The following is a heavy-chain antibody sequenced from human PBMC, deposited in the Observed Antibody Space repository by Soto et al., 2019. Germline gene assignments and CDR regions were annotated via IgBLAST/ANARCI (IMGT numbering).Heavy chain of an antibody. V-gene: IGHV4-34*01. D-gene: IGHD6-13*01. CDR1: GGPFSGYY. Sequence: KSSETLSLTCGVYGGPFSGYYWNWIRQPPGKGLEWIGEIHHIGGTNYNPSLKSRVTISVDTSKNQFSLRLSSVTAADTAVYYCARGMMKWQQLYYFDSWGQGTLVTVSS. CDR2: IHHIGGT. CDR3: ARGMMKWQQLYYFDS. J-gene: IGHJ4*02.